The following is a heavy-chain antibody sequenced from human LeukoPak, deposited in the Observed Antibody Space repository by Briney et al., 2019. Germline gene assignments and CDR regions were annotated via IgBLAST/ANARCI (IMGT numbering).Heavy chain of an antibody. CDR1: GFTVGSNT. CDR3: AKVFGQQLGLYYFDY. CDR2: IYSGGST. Sequence: GSLRLSCAASGFTVGSNTMSWVRQAPGKGLEWVSIIYSGGSTSYADSVKGRFTISRDNSKNTLFLQMNSLRAEDTAIYYCAKVFGQQLGLYYFDYWGQGSLVTVSS. J-gene: IGHJ4*02. V-gene: IGHV3-53*01. D-gene: IGHD6-13*01.